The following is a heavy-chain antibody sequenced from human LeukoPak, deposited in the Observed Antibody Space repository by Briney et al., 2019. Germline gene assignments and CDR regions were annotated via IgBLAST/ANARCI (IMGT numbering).Heavy chain of an antibody. CDR3: ASPDSSSDGTIGY. CDR1: GFTFSSYS. Sequence: PGGSLRLSCAASGFTFSSYSMNWVRQAPGKGLEWVSSISSSSSYIYYADSVKGRFTISRDNAKNSLYLQMNSLRAEDTAVYYCASPDSSSDGTIGYWGQGTLVTVSS. D-gene: IGHD6-13*01. CDR2: ISSSSSYI. J-gene: IGHJ4*02. V-gene: IGHV3-21*01.